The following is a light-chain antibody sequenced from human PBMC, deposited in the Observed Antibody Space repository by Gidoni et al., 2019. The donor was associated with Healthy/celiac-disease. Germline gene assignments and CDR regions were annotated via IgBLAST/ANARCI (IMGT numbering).Light chain of an antibody. CDR3: QQYFSTPWT. Sequence: DIVMTQSLDSLAVSLGERATINCKSSRSVLYSSNHKNYLAWYQQKPGQPPKLLVYWASTRESGVPDRFSGSGSGTDFALIISSLQAEDVAVYYCQQYFSTPWTFGQGTKVEIK. CDR2: WAS. V-gene: IGKV4-1*01. J-gene: IGKJ1*01. CDR1: RSVLYSSNHKNY.